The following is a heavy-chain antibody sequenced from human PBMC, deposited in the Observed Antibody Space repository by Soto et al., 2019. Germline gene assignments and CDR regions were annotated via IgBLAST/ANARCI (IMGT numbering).Heavy chain of an antibody. CDR2: INPSGGST. Sequence: QVQLVQSGAEVKKPGASVKVSCKASGYTFTSYYMHWVRQAPGQGLEWMGIINPSGGSTSYAQKFQGRVTMTRDTSTSTVYMELSSLRSEDTAVYYCAREGGYSGYDYYAFDIWGQGTMVTVSS. J-gene: IGHJ3*02. D-gene: IGHD5-12*01. CDR3: AREGGYSGYDYYAFDI. CDR1: GYTFTSYY. V-gene: IGHV1-46*03.